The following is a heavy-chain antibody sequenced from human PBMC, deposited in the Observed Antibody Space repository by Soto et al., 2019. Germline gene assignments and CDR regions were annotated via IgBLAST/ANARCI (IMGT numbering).Heavy chain of an antibody. CDR1: GGSISSSTYY. V-gene: IGHV4-39*02. J-gene: IGHJ6*02. CDR3: AREPAGSPYPLPYYYVMQV. D-gene: IGHD3-10*01. Sequence: PEETLSLTCTVSGGSISSSTYYWGWIRQPPGKGLEWIGSIYYSGSTYYNPSHKSQITISVDTSKKQFSLKLSSVTAADTAVYYCAREPAGSPYPLPYYYVMQVWGQGTTVTVS. CDR2: IYYSGST.